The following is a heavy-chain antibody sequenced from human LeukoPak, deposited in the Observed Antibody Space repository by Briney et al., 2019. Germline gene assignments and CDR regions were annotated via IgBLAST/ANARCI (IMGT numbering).Heavy chain of an antibody. CDR3: ARGGTFGVDRNDY. CDR2: IHAKRSYL. D-gene: IGHD3-3*01. J-gene: IGHJ4*02. CDR1: GFSFSSYS. V-gene: IGHV3-21*01. Sequence: GGSLRLSCAASGFSFSSYSMTWVRQAPGKGLEWVSSIHAKRSYLYYADSVKGRFTISRDNAKNSVYLEMSSLTDEDTAVYYCARGGTFGVDRNDYWGQGTLVTVSS.